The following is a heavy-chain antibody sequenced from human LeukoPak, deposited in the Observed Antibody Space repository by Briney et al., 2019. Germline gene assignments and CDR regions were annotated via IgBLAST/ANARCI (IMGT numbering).Heavy chain of an antibody. V-gene: IGHV1-8*01. Sequence: ASVKVSCKASGYTFTSYDINWVRQATGQGLEWMGWMNPNSGNTGYAQKFQGRVTMTRNTSISTAYMELSSLRPEDTAVYYCAREYCSGTSCKYYYGMDVWGQGTTVTVSS. CDR2: MNPNSGNT. D-gene: IGHD2-2*01. CDR1: GYTFTSYD. CDR3: AREYCSGTSCKYYYGMDV. J-gene: IGHJ6*02.